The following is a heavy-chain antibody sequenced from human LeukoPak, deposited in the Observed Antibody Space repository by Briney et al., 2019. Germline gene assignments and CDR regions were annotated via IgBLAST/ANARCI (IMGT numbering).Heavy chain of an antibody. J-gene: IGHJ4*02. CDR3: AKPAEQLVPGGFDY. Sequence: PGGSLRLSCAASGFTFSSYGMHWVRQAPGKGLEWVAVIWYDGSNKYYADSVKGRFTISRDNSKNTLYPQMNSLRAEDTAVYYCAKPAEQLVPGGFDYWGQGTLVTVSS. D-gene: IGHD6-13*01. CDR2: IWYDGSNK. V-gene: IGHV3-33*06. CDR1: GFTFSSYG.